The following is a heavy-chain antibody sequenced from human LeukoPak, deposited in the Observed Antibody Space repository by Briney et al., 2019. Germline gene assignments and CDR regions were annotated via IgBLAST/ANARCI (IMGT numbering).Heavy chain of an antibody. D-gene: IGHD2-15*01. J-gene: IGHJ6*03. CDR2: IYYSGST. CDR3: ARTMEGYCSGGSCYQYSYYMDV. CDR1: GGSFSSYY. Sequence: SETLSLTCAVYGGSFSSYYWGWIRQPPGKGLEWIGSIYYSGSTNYNPSLKSRVTISVDTSKNQFSRKLTSVTAADTAVYYCARTMEGYCSGGSCYQYSYYMDVWGKGTTVTVSS. V-gene: IGHV4-59*01.